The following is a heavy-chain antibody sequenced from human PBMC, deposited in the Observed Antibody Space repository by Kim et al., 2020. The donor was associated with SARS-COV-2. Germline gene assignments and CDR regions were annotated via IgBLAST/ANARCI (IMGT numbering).Heavy chain of an antibody. J-gene: IGHJ6*02. D-gene: IGHD5-18*01. Sequence: SMKGRFTISRDNSKNTVYLQMNRLRAEDTAVYYCARDRDGYSYGSSGMDVWGQGTTVTVSS. CDR3: ARDRDGYSYGSSGMDV. V-gene: IGHV3-30*07.